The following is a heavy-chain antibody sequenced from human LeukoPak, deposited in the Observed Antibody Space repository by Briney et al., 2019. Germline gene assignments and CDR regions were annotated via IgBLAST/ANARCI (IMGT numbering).Heavy chain of an antibody. CDR2: IIPIFGTA. CDR1: GGTFISYA. V-gene: IGHV1-69*13. CDR3: ARVGYSSSSGFGDPYYYYYGMDV. J-gene: IGHJ6*02. D-gene: IGHD6-13*01. Sequence: SVKVSCKASGGTFISYAISWVRQAPGQGLEWMGGIIPIFGTANYAQKFQGRVTITADESTSTAYMELSSLRSEDTAVYYCARVGYSSSSGFGDPYYYYYGMDVWGQGTTVTVSS.